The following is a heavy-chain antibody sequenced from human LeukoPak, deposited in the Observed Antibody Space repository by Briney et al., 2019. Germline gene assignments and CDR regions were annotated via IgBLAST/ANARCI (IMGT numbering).Heavy chain of an antibody. CDR2: ISYDGSNK. D-gene: IGHD6-19*01. V-gene: IGHV3-30-3*01. J-gene: IGHJ6*03. CDR1: GFTFSSYA. Sequence: PGGSLRLSCAASGFTFSSYAMHWVRQAPGKGLEWVAVISYDGSNKYYADSVKGRFTISRDNSKNTLCLQMNSLRAEDTAVYYCARGGIAVAAYMDVWGKGTTVTVSS. CDR3: ARGGIAVAAYMDV.